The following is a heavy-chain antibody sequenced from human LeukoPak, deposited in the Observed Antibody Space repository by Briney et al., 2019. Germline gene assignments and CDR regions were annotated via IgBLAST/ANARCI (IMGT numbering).Heavy chain of an antibody. Sequence: SETLSLTCTVSGGSISSYYWSWIRQPPGKGLEWIGYIYYSGSTNYNPSLKCRVTISVDTSKNQFSLKLSSVTAADTAVYYCARFMTTVTTNYFDYWGQGTLVTVSS. CDR2: IYYSGST. V-gene: IGHV4-59*01. CDR3: ARFMTTVTTNYFDY. D-gene: IGHD4-17*01. CDR1: GGSISSYY. J-gene: IGHJ4*02.